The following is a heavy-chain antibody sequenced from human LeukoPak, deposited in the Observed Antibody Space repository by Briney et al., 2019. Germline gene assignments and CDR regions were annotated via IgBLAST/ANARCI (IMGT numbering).Heavy chain of an antibody. V-gene: IGHV3-7*01. CDR2: IKRDGSDK. CDR1: GFTFNNYW. Sequence: GGSLRLSCAASGFTFNNYWMSWVRQAPGKGLECVANIKRDGSDKYYVDSVKGRFTISRDNAKNSLYLQMNSLRVEDTALYYCARLATTPTFDYWGQGTLVTVSS. CDR3: ARLATTPTFDY. D-gene: IGHD5-24*01. J-gene: IGHJ4*02.